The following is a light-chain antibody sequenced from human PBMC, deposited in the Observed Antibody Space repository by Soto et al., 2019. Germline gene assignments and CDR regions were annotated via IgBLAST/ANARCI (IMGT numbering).Light chain of an antibody. CDR2: NTS. CDR1: QSVSSSS. CDR3: QQYGSSRPT. J-gene: IGKJ1*01. V-gene: IGKV3-20*01. Sequence: EIVLTQSPGTLSLSPGERATLSCRASQSVSSSSLAWYQQKPGQAPRLLIYNTSSRPTGVPDRFSGSGSETYFTLIISRLEPEDFALYYCQQYGSSRPTFGQGTNVEIK.